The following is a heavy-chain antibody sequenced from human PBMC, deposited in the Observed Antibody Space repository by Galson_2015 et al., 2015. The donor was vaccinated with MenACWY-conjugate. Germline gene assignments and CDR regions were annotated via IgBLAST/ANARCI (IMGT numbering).Heavy chain of an antibody. CDR2: IDAGNGNT. CDR1: GYIFINYG. J-gene: IGHJ4*02. CDR3: VVRGVSVGSEY. V-gene: IGHV1-3*01. Sequence: QSGAEVKQPGESLRISCKASGYIFINYGIHWVRQAPGQRLEWMGWIDAGNGNTKYSQKFQGRVTITRDTSASTGYMALSSLRSEDTAVYYCVVRGVSVGSEYWGQGTLVTVSS. D-gene: IGHD3-10*01.